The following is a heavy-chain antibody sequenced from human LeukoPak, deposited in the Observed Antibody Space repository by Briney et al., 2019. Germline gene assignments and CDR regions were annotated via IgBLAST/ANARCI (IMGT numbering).Heavy chain of an antibody. CDR2: IDTGGSNT. Sequence: GGSLRLSCVVSGFTFSSYWMHWVRQGPGKGLVWVSRIDTGGSNTLYADSVRGRFTISRDNSKNTLYLQMNSLRADDTAVYYCAKSPITGTIFDYWGQGTLVTVSS. V-gene: IGHV3-74*01. J-gene: IGHJ4*02. CDR1: GFTFSSYW. D-gene: IGHD1-20*01. CDR3: AKSPITGTIFDY.